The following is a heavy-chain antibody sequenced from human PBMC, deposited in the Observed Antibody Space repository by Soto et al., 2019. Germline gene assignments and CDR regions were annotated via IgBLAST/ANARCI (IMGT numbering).Heavy chain of an antibody. CDR3: ARMGDVPYYYYGLDV. D-gene: IGHD3-16*01. CDR1: GYSFTSYG. CDR2: ISGYNANT. J-gene: IGHJ6*02. Sequence: ASVKVSCKASGYSFTSYGISWVRQAPGQGLEWMGWISGYNANTNYPENLQGRVTMTTDTSTSTAYMEVRNLISDDTAVYYCARMGDVPYYYYGLDVWGQGTTVTVS. V-gene: IGHV1-18*01.